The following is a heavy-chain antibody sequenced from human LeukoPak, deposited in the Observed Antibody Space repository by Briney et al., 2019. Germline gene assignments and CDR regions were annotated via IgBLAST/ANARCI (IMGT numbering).Heavy chain of an antibody. CDR2: FDPEDGET. J-gene: IGHJ5*02. D-gene: IGHD1-26*01. CDR1: GYTLTELS. Sequence: ASVKVSCKVSGYTLTELSMHWVRQAPGKGLEWMGGFDPEDGETIYAQKFQGRVTMTEDTFTDTAYMELSSLRSEDTAVYYCATDRGIVGAREFDPWGQGTLVTVSS. V-gene: IGHV1-24*01. CDR3: ATDRGIVGAREFDP.